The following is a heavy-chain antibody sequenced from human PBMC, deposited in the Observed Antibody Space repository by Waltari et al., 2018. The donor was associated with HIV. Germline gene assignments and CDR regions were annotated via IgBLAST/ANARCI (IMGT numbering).Heavy chain of an antibody. Sequence: EVQLVESGGGLIQTGGSLRLSCAASGFTVSSNYMSWVRQAPGKGLEWVSVINSGGSTYYADSVKGRFTISRDNSKNTVFLQMNSLRADDTAVYYCARAGDSNFGYWCFNLWGRGTLLTVSS. CDR3: ARAGDSNFGYWCFNL. D-gene: IGHD4-4*01. CDR2: INSGGST. CDR1: GFTVSSNY. V-gene: IGHV3-53*01. J-gene: IGHJ2*01.